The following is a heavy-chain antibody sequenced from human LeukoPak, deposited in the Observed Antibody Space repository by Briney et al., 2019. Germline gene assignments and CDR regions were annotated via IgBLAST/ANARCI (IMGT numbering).Heavy chain of an antibody. V-gene: IGHV4-39*01. CDR3: AEGIAVAGGYWYFDI. CDR2: IYYSGST. CDR1: GGSFSRSSYY. D-gene: IGHD6-19*01. Sequence: SETLSLTRTVSGGSFSRSSYYWVWIRQPPGKGLEWIGSIYYSGSTYYNPSLKSRVTISVDTSKNQFSLKLSSATAADTAVYYCAEGIAVAGGYWYFDIWGRGTLVTVSS. J-gene: IGHJ2*01.